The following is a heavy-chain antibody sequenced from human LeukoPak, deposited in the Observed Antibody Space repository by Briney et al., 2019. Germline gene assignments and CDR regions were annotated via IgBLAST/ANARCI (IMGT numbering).Heavy chain of an antibody. CDR1: GFTFSSYS. J-gene: IGHJ5*02. V-gene: IGHV3-21*01. Sequence: GGSLRLSCAASGFTFSSYSMNWVRQAPGKGLEWVSSISSSSSYIYYADSVKGRFTISRDNAKNSQYLQMNSLRAEDTAVYYCASLLWFGELKNWFDPWGQGTLVTVSS. CDR2: ISSSSSYI. D-gene: IGHD3-10*01. CDR3: ASLLWFGELKNWFDP.